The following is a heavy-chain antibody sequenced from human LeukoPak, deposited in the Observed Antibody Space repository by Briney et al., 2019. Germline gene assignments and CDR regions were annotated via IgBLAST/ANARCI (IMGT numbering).Heavy chain of an antibody. CDR1: GRSFSGYY. CDR2: INHSGSS. J-gene: IGHJ4*02. V-gene: IGHV4-34*01. Sequence: SQTLSLTCAVYGRSFSGYYWSWISQPPGKGREWIGEINHSGSSNYNTSLKSRVSISVDTSKNQFSLELSSVTAADTAVYYCAREVVVNFIFVYGYFDYWGQGTMVTVSS. D-gene: IGHD3-22*01. CDR3: AREVVVNFIFVYGYFDY.